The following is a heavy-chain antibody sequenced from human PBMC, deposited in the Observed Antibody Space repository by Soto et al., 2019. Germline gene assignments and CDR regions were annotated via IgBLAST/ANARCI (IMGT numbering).Heavy chain of an antibody. D-gene: IGHD3-3*01. Sequence: QVYLVESGGGVVQPGRSLRLSCAASGFTFSGFGMHWVRQAPGKGLEWVAVISYDGSTQYYGDSVKGRFIVSRDNSKNTLYLQMKSLRPEDTALYYCTALGYYGSSEGGGYWGQGTLVTVSS. J-gene: IGHJ4*02. CDR3: TALGYYGSSEGGGY. V-gene: IGHV3-30*03. CDR2: ISYDGSTQ. CDR1: GFTFSGFG.